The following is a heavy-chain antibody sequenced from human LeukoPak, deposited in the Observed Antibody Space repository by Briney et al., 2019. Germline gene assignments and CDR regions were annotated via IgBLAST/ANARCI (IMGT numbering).Heavy chain of an antibody. V-gene: IGHV3-7*01. CDR1: GFTFSRSW. J-gene: IGHJ5*02. CDR3: ARERSSST. Sequence: PGGSLRLSCAASGFTFSRSWMTWVRQAPGKGLEWVANIKQDGSEKYYVDSVKGRLTIPRDNAKDALYLQMNSLRAEDTAVYYCARERSSSTWGQGTLVTVSS. D-gene: IGHD6-13*01. CDR2: IKQDGSEK.